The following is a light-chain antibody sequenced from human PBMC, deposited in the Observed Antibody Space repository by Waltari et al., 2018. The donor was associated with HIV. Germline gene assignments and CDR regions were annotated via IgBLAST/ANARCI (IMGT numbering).Light chain of an antibody. CDR2: DDS. J-gene: IGLJ2*01. CDR3: QVWHSKSDHVV. Sequence: SYVLTQAPSVSVAAGQTASISCGGDKIGTKSVHWYQQKPGQAPVLVVYDDSDRPSGIPERFSGFNSGNTATLTISRVEAGDEADYYCQVWHSKSDHVVFGGGTKVTVL. CDR1: KIGTKS. V-gene: IGLV3-21*02.